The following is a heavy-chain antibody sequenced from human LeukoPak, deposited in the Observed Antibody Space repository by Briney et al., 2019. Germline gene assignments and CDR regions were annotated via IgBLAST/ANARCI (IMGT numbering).Heavy chain of an antibody. D-gene: IGHD3-10*01. CDR1: GFTFSGYG. CDR3: AKGPLLLWFGEEFDY. CDR2: IWYDGSNK. J-gene: IGHJ4*02. V-gene: IGHV3-33*06. Sequence: AGGSLRLSCAASGFTFSGYGMHWVRQAPGKGLEWVAVIWYDGSNKYYADSVKGRFTISRDNSKNTLYLQMNSLRAEDTAVYYCAKGPLLLWFGEEFDYWGQGTLVTVSS.